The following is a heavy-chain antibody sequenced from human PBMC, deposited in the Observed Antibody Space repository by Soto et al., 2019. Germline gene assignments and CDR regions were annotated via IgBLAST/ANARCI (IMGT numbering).Heavy chain of an antibody. D-gene: IGHD6-19*01. J-gene: IGHJ4*02. Sequence: PGGSLRLSCAASGFTFSSYGMHWVRQAPGKGLEWVTVISYDGSNKYYADSVKGRFTISRDNSKNTLYLQMNSLRAEDTAVYYCATGPYSSGPDYWGQGTLVTVSS. CDR1: GFTFSSYG. V-gene: IGHV3-30*03. CDR3: ATGPYSSGPDY. CDR2: ISYDGSNK.